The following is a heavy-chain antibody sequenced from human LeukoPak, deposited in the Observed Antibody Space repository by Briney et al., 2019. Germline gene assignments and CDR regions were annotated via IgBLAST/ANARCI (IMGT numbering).Heavy chain of an antibody. V-gene: IGHV4-39*01. J-gene: IGHJ4*02. Sequence: PSETLSLTCTVSGGSISSSNYYWGWIRQPPGKGLEWIGSIYCSGSTFYNPSLKSRVTISVDTSKNQFSLKLSSVTAADTAVYYCARQRPTNYFDYWGQGTLVSVSS. CDR1: GGSISSSNYY. CDR3: ARQRPTNYFDY. D-gene: IGHD5-24*01. CDR2: IYCSGST.